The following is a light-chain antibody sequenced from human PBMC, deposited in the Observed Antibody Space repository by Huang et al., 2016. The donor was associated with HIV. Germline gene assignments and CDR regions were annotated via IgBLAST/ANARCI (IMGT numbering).Light chain of an antibody. CDR1: QDITNY. J-gene: IGKJ2*01. CDR2: DAS. CDR3: QQYANLPYT. Sequence: DIQMTQSPSSLSASVGDRVTITCQASQDITNYLNWYQQKLGEAPKLLIYDASSLETGVPSRFTGSGSGTDFTFTISSLQPEDIATYYCQQYANLPYTFGQGTKLEIK. V-gene: IGKV1-33*01.